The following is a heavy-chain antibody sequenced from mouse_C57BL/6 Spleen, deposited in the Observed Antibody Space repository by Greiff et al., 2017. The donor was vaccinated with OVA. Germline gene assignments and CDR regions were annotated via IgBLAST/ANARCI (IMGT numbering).Heavy chain of an antibody. V-gene: IGHV1-81*01. Sequence: VQLQQSGAELARPGASVKLSCKASGYTFTSYGISWVKQRTGQGLEWIGEIYPRSGNTYYNEKFKGKATLTADKSSSTAYMELRSLTSEDSAVYFCARWYYYGSSRYFDYWGQGTTLTVSS. D-gene: IGHD1-1*01. CDR3: ARWYYYGSSRYFDY. CDR1: GYTFTSYG. CDR2: IYPRSGNT. J-gene: IGHJ2*01.